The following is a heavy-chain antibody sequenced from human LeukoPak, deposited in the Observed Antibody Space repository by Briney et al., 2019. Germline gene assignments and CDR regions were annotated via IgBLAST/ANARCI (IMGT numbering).Heavy chain of an antibody. J-gene: IGHJ5*02. CDR2: ISSSSSTI. CDR3: ARDPCRTA. V-gene: IGHV3-48*01. CDR1: GFTFSSYS. D-gene: IGHD1-14*01. Sequence: PGGSLRLSCAASGFTFSSYSMNWVRQAPGKGLEWVSYISSSSSTIYYADSVKGRFTISRDNAKNSLYLQMNSLRAEDTAVYYCARDPCRTAWGQGTLVTVSS.